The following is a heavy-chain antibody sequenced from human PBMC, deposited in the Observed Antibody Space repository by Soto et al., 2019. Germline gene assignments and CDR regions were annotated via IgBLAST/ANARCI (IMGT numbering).Heavy chain of an antibody. CDR2: ISWNSGSI. D-gene: IGHD5-12*01. Sequence: GGSLRLSCAASGFTFDDYAMHWVRQAPGKGLEWVSGISWNSGSIGYADSVKGRFTISRDNAKNSLYLQMNSLRTEDTALYYCAKGGFSGYAHYYYYYYMDVWGKGTTVTVSS. CDR1: GFTFDDYA. J-gene: IGHJ6*03. V-gene: IGHV3-9*01. CDR3: AKGGFSGYAHYYYYYYMDV.